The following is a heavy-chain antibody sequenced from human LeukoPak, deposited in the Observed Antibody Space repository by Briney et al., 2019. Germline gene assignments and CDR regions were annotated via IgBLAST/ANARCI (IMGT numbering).Heavy chain of an antibody. Sequence: SETLSLTCTVSGGSISSYYWSWIRQPPGKGLEWIGYIYYSGSTNYNPSLKSRVAISVDTSKNQFSLKLSSVTAADTAVYYCSRGAAETYYFDYWGQGTLVTVSS. CDR2: IYYSGST. CDR1: GGSISSYY. J-gene: IGHJ4*02. CDR3: SRGAAETYYFDY. V-gene: IGHV4-59*01. D-gene: IGHD2-15*01.